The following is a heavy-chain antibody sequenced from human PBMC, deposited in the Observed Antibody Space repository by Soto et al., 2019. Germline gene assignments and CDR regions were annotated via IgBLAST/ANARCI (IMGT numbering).Heavy chain of an antibody. V-gene: IGHV3-23*01. CDR2: ISGRGGRT. J-gene: IGHJ4*02. CDR1: GFTFSSSA. CDR3: ATQFTIFGVVKDY. Sequence: GGSLRLSCAASGFTFSSSAMSWVRQAPGKGLEWVSAISGRGGRTSYADSVKGRFTISREKSKNTLYLQMNSLRAEDTAVYYCATQFTIFGVVKDYWGQGTLVTVSS. D-gene: IGHD3-3*01.